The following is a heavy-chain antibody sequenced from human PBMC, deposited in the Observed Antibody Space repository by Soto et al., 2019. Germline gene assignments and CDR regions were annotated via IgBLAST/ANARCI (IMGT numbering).Heavy chain of an antibody. V-gene: IGHV4-34*01. CDR2: INHSGST. Sequence: SETLSLTCAVYGGSFSGYYWSWIRQPPGKGLEWIGEINHSGSTFYNPSPKSRLTISIDRSKNQFSLRLTSVTAADTAVYYCARHGSYWGQGALVTVSS. CDR3: ARHGSY. CDR1: GGSFSGYY. J-gene: IGHJ4*02.